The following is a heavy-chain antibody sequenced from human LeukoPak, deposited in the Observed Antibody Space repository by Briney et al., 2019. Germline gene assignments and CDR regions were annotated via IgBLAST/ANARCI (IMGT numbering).Heavy chain of an antibody. CDR3: ARGQYNYGRDWFDP. CDR1: GHTLTEFS. D-gene: IGHD5-18*01. Sequence: ASVKVSCKVSGHTLTEFSMHWVRQAPGKRLEWMGHFDPEDGETIYAQKFQGRVTMTADTSTDTAYMELSSLRSEDTAVYYCARGQYNYGRDWFDPWGQGTLVTVSS. CDR2: FDPEDGET. V-gene: IGHV1-24*01. J-gene: IGHJ5*02.